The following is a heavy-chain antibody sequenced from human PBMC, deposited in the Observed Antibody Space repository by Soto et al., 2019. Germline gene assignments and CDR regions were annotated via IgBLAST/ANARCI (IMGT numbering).Heavy chain of an antibody. J-gene: IGHJ4*02. V-gene: IGHV4-61*01. CDR1: GDSVSSGSYY. CDR3: ARGRRSWSYFDY. CDR2: ISYTGST. Sequence: QVQLQESGPGLVKPSETLSLTCTVSGDSVSSGSYYWSWIRQPPGKGLEWIGDISYTGSTHFNSLLESRVTMSMDTPKNQPSLKLTSVTAVDTAVYYCARGRRSWSYFDYWGQGTLVTASS. D-gene: IGHD1-1*01.